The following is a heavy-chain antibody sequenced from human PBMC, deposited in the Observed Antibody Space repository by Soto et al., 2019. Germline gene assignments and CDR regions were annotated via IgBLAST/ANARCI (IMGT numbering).Heavy chain of an antibody. CDR3: ARRRSSWYFDY. CDR1: GFTFSSYA. Sequence: EVQLLESGGGLVQPGGSLRLSCAASGFTFSSYAMNWVRQAPGKGLEWVSVISGSDGSTYYADSVKGRFTISRDNSKNTLNLQKNSLRAEDTAVYDCARRRSSWYFDYWGQGTLVTVSS. CDR2: ISGSDGST. J-gene: IGHJ4*02. V-gene: IGHV3-23*01. D-gene: IGHD6-13*01.